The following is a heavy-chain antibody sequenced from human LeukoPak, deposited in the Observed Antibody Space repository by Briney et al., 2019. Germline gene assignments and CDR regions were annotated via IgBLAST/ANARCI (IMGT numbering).Heavy chain of an antibody. D-gene: IGHD3-16*01. CDR1: GFTFSTYG. CDR2: IQYDRSNK. CDR3: AKDLGGVPFLP. Sequence: GGSLRLSCAASGFTFSTYGMHWVRQAPGKGLEWVAFIQYDRSNKYYADSVKGRFTISRDNSKNTLYLQMNSLRAEDTAVYYCAKDLGGVPFLPWGQGTLVTVSS. J-gene: IGHJ4*02. V-gene: IGHV3-30*02.